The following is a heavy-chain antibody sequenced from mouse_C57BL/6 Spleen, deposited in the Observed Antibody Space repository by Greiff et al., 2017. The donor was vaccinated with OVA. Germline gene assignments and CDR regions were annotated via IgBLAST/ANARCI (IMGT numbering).Heavy chain of an antibody. CDR2: INPNNGGT. D-gene: IGHD2-4*01. V-gene: IGHV1-26*01. CDR1: GYTFTDYY. J-gene: IGHJ3*01. Sequence: VQLQQSGPELVKPGASVKISCKASGYTFTDYYMNWVKQSHGKSLEWIGDINPNNGGTSYNQKFKGKATLTVDKSSSTAYMEIRRLTSEDSAVYYSAGDDYDFAYWGQGTLVTVSA. CDR3: AGDDYDFAY.